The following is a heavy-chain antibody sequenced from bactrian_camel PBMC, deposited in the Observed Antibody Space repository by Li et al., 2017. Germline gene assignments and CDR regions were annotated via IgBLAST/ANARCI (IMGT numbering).Heavy chain of an antibody. V-gene: IGHV3S55*01. CDR3: AARPYRVCSMLPHDYDY. J-gene: IGHJ4*01. Sequence: VQLVESGGGSVKAGGSLRLSCSALSASGYSYCSYLMSWYRQGPGKEREFVSGIGSDDNSVKGRFTFSQDSAKNTVYLQMNSLKPEDTAVYYCAARPYRVCSMLPHDYDYWGQGTQVTVS. CDR2: IGSDD. D-gene: IGHD1*01. CDR1: GYSYCSYL.